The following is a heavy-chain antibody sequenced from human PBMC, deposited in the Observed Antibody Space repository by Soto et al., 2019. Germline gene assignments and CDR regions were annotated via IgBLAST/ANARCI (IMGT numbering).Heavy chain of an antibody. CDR1: GFTFSSYA. Sequence: GGSLRLSCAASGFTFSSYAMSWVRQAPGKGLEWVSAISGSGGSTYYADSVKGRFTISRDNSKNTLYLQMNSLRAEDTAVYYCAKCGLGSSPRYYYYMDVWGKGTTVTVSS. V-gene: IGHV3-23*01. D-gene: IGHD6-13*01. CDR2: ISGSGGST. J-gene: IGHJ6*03. CDR3: AKCGLGSSPRYYYYMDV.